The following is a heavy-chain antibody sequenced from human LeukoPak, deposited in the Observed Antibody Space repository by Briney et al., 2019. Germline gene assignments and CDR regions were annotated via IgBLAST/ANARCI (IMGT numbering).Heavy chain of an antibody. Sequence: GGSLRLSCAASGFTFSGSAMHWVRQASGKGLEWVGRIRSKANSYATAYAASVKGRFTIYRDDSKNTAYLQMNSLKTEDTAVYYCTRRGIGDTAMVTLRPALYYYYMDVWGKGTTVTVSS. D-gene: IGHD5-18*01. CDR2: IRSKANSYAT. CDR3: TRRGIGDTAMVTLRPALYYYYMDV. J-gene: IGHJ6*03. CDR1: GFTFSGSA. V-gene: IGHV3-73*01.